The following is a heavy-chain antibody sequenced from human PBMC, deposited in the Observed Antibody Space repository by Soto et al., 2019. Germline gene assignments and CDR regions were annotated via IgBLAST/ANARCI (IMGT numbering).Heavy chain of an antibody. CDR3: ARGSGWDWHYDH. CDR2: MHSSGRT. D-gene: IGHD6-19*01. CDR1: GGSVSGFY. J-gene: IGHJ4*02. Sequence: SETLSLTCTVFGGSVSGFYWTWIRQPPGKRPEWIGYMHSSGRTDYNPSFRSRAIMSVDTSENQVSLKVRSMTAADTAVYYCARGSGWDWHYDHWGQGTLVTVSS. V-gene: IGHV4-59*02.